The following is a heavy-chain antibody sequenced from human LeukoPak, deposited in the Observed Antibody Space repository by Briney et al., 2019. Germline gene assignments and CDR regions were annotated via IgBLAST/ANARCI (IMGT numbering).Heavy chain of an antibody. CDR1: GFTFSSYE. Sequence: GGSLRLSCAASGFTFSSYEMNWVRQAPGKGLEWVSYISSSGSTIYYADSVKGRFTISRDNAKNSLYLQMNSLRAEDTAVYYCARDPGYSSGWYRGGYYFDYWGQGTLVTVSS. CDR3: ARDPGYSSGWYRGGYYFDY. V-gene: IGHV3-48*03. CDR2: ISSSGSTI. D-gene: IGHD6-19*01. J-gene: IGHJ4*02.